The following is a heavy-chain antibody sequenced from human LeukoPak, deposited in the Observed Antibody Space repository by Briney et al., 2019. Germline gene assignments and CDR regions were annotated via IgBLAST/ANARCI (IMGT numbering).Heavy chain of an antibody. CDR3: ARDPTNRLLWFGELYYGMDV. CDR1: GFTVSSNY. D-gene: IGHD3-10*01. CDR2: IYSGGST. V-gene: IGHV3-53*01. J-gene: IGHJ6*02. Sequence: GGSLRLSCAASGFTVSSNYMSWVRQAPGKGLEWVSVIYSGGSTYYADSVKGRFTISRHNSKNTLYLQMNSLRAEDTAVYYCARDPTNRLLWFGELYYGMDVWGQGTTVTVSS.